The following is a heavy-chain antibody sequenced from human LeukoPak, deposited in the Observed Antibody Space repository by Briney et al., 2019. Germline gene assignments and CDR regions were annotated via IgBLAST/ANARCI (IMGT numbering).Heavy chain of an antibody. D-gene: IGHD3-10*01. J-gene: IGHJ4*02. Sequence: GESLKISCKGSGYSFTSYWIGLVRQMPGKGLEWMGIIYPGDSDTRYSPSFQGQVTISADKYISTAYLQWSSLKASDTAMYYCAREAVARGASWGFDYWGQGTLVTVSS. V-gene: IGHV5-51*01. CDR2: IYPGDSDT. CDR1: GYSFTSYW. CDR3: AREAVARGASWGFDY.